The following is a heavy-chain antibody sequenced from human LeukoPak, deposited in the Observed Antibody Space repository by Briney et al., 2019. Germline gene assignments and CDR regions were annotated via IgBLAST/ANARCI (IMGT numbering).Heavy chain of an antibody. J-gene: IGHJ4*02. V-gene: IGHV3-53*01. CDR1: GFTVSSNY. CDR2: FYRGDTT. CDR3: AREVISIPSYFDS. D-gene: IGHD2-21*01. Sequence: PGGSLRLSCAASGFTVSSNYMSWVRQAPGKGLEWVSFFYRGDTTYYAESVRGRFTISRDNSKNTLYLLMNSLISEDTAVYYCAREVISIPSYFDSWGQGTLVTVSS.